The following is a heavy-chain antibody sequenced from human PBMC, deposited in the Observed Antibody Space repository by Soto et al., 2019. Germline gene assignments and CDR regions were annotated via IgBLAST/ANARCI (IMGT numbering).Heavy chain of an antibody. J-gene: IGHJ5*02. CDR3: ARQGYGGYVHWFDP. V-gene: IGHV1-18*01. D-gene: IGHD5-12*01. CDR1: GYTFTSYG. Sequence: ASVKVSCKASGYTFTSYGISWVRHAPGQGLEWMGWISPYNGNTSYAQKLQGRVTMTRNTSMSTAYMELSSLRSEDTAVYYCARQGYGGYVHWFDPWGQGTLVTVSS. CDR2: ISPYNGNT.